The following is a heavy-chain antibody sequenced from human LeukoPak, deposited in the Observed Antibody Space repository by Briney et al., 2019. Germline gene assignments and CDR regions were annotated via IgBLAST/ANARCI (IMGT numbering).Heavy chain of an antibody. V-gene: IGHV3-20*04. CDR3: ARITVAAAGSYYYYYMDV. CDR1: GFTVSSNY. Sequence: GGSLRLSCAASGFTVSSNYMSWVRQAPGKGLEWVSGINWNGGSTGYADSVKGRFTISRDNAKNSLYLQMNSLRAEDTALYYCARITVAAAGSYYYYYMDVWGKGTTVTVSS. J-gene: IGHJ6*03. D-gene: IGHD6-13*01. CDR2: INWNGGST.